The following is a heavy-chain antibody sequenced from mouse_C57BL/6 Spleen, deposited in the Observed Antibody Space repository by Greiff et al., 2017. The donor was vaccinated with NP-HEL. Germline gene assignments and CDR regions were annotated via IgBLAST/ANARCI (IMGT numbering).Heavy chain of an antibody. CDR1: GYTFTSYW. D-gene: IGHD1-1*01. J-gene: IGHJ1*03. Sequence: QVQLQQPGAELVMPGASVKLSCKASGYTFTSYWMHWVKQRPGQGLEWIGEIDPSDSYTNYNQKFKGKSTLTVDKSSSTAYMQLSSLTSEDSAVYYCARGAYGSRSRYFDVWGTGTTVTVSS. V-gene: IGHV1-69*01. CDR3: ARGAYGSRSRYFDV. CDR2: IDPSDSYT.